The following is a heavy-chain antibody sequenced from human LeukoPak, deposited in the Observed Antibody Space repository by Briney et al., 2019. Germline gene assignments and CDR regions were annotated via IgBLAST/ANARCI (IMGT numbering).Heavy chain of an antibody. CDR1: GFTFSSYA. D-gene: IGHD6-6*01. CDR3: ARQYSRGHMVY. V-gene: IGHV3-30-3*01. CDR2: ISYDGSNK. Sequence: GGSLRLSCAASGFTFSSYAMHWVRQAPGKGLEWVAVISYDGSNKYYADSVKGRFTISRDNSKNTLYLQMNSLRAEDTAVYYCARQYSRGHMVYWGQGTLVTVSS. J-gene: IGHJ4*02.